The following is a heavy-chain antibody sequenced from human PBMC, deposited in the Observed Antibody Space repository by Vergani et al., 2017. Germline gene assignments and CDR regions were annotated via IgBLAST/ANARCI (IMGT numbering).Heavy chain of an antibody. J-gene: IGHJ5*01. Sequence: QVQLVESGGGVVQPGRSLRLSCAASGYTFNQYGMHWVRQAPGKGLEWVAVTWYDGNNKQYADSVKGRFTISRDNSKSTMYLQMNSLRDEDTGVYYCARDLRLLYNRFDSWGEGSLFTVSS. CDR2: TWYDGNNK. V-gene: IGHV3-33*01. CDR3: ARDLRLLYNRFDS. CDR1: GYTFNQYG. D-gene: IGHD1-14*01.